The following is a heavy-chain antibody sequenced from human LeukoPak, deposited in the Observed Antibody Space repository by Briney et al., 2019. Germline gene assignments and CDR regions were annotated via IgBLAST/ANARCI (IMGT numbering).Heavy chain of an antibody. CDR3: ARAKVGAAGFFDY. CDR1: GFTVSSNY. D-gene: IGHD6-13*01. V-gene: IGHV3-53*01. CDR2: IYSDGTA. Sequence: GGSLRLSCAASGFTVSSNYMSWVRQGPGKGLEWVSIIYSDGTAYYADSVKGRFTISRDNSKNTLYLQMNSLRAEDTAVYYCARAKVGAAGFFDYWGQGTLVTVSS. J-gene: IGHJ4*02.